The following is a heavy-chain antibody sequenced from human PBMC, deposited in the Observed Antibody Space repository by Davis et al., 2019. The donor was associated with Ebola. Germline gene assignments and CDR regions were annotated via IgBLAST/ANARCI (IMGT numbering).Heavy chain of an antibody. CDR2: IYPGDSDT. CDR3: ARHNMVAARATNWLDP. J-gene: IGHJ5*02. CDR1: GYTFTSYW. Sequence: GESLKISCKASGYTFTSYWIGWVRQMPGKGLEWMGIIYPGDSDTRYSPSFQGQVTISVDKSINTAYLQWSSLKASDTAMYYCARHNMVAARATNWLDPWGQGTLVTVSS. D-gene: IGHD6-6*01. V-gene: IGHV5-51*01.